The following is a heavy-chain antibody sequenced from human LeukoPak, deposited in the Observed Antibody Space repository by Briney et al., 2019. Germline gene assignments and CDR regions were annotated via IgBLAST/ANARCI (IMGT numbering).Heavy chain of an antibody. D-gene: IGHD3-16*02. Sequence: SETLSLTCTVSGGSISSSSYYWGWIRQPPGKGLEWIGSIYYSGSTYYNPSLKSRVTISVDTSKNQFSLKLSSVTAADMAVYYCARYDYVWGSYRHDYWGQGTLVTVSS. CDR1: GGSISSSSYY. J-gene: IGHJ4*02. CDR2: IYYSGST. V-gene: IGHV4-39*01. CDR3: ARYDYVWGSYRHDY.